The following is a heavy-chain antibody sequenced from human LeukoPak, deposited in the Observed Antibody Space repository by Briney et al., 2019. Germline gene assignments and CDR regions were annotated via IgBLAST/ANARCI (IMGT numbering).Heavy chain of an antibody. CDR3: AKVARSLTTIDY. Sequence: PGGSLRLSCAASGFTFSSYAMTWVRQAPGKGLEWVSGIGGSGGSTYYADSVKGRFTISRDNSKNTLYLQMNSLRAEDTALCYCAKVARSLTTIDYWGQGTLVTVSS. CDR1: GFTFSSYA. J-gene: IGHJ4*02. CDR2: IGGSGGST. V-gene: IGHV3-23*01. D-gene: IGHD4-17*01.